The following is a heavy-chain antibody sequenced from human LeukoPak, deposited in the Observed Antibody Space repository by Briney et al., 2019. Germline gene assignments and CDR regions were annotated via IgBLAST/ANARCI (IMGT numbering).Heavy chain of an antibody. CDR2: INPNIGGT. V-gene: IGHV1-2*02. J-gene: IGHJ4*02. CDR3: ARGEGTLFGVVISLDY. D-gene: IGHD3-3*01. Sequence: PGRSLRLSCAASGITVSSNYMSWVRQAPGKGREWMGWINPNIGGTNYAQKIQGRVTLTTGTSISTAYMELSRLRYDDTAVYFCARGEGTLFGVVISLDYWGQGTLVTVSS. CDR1: GITVSSNY.